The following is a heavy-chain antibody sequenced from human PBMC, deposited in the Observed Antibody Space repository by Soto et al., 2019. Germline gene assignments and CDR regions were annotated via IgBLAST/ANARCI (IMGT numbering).Heavy chain of an antibody. CDR2: IKQDGSEK. V-gene: IGHV3-7*03. Sequence: GGSLRLSCAASGFTFSSYWMSWVRQAPGKGLEWVANIKQDGSEKYYVDSVKDRFTISRDNAKNSLYLQMNSLRAEDTAVYYCASLTGVEAFDIWGQGTMVTVSS. CDR3: ASLTGVEAFDI. CDR1: GFTFSSYW. D-gene: IGHD7-27*01. J-gene: IGHJ3*02.